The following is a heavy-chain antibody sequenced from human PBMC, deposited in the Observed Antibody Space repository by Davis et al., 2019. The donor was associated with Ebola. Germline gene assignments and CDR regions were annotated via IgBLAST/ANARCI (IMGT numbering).Heavy chain of an antibody. V-gene: IGHV3-30*18. CDR2: ISYDGSNK. CDR1: GFTFSSYG. J-gene: IGHJ6*02. D-gene: IGHD2-2*01. Sequence: GESLKISCAASGFTFSSYGMHWVRQAPGKGLEWVAVISYDGSNKYYADSVKGRFTISRDNSKNTLYLQMNSLRAEDTAVYYCAKSGGYCSSTSCYAYYGMDVWGQGTTVTVSS. CDR3: AKSGGYCSSTSCYAYYGMDV.